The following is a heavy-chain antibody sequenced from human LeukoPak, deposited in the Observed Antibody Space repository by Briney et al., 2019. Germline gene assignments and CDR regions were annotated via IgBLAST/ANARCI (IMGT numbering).Heavy chain of an antibody. D-gene: IGHD3-22*01. Sequence: SETLSLTCSVSGGSVTSGFSYWSWIRQPPGKGLEWIGYIYYSGSTNYNPSLKSRVTISVDTSKNQFSLKLSSVTAADTAVYYCGYYDSSGYYYSFDYWGQGTLVTVSS. CDR1: GGSVTSGFSY. CDR2: IYYSGST. J-gene: IGHJ4*02. V-gene: IGHV4-61*01. CDR3: GYYDSSGYYYSFDY.